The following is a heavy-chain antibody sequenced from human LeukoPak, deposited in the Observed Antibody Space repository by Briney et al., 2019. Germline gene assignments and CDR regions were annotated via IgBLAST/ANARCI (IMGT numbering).Heavy chain of an antibody. D-gene: IGHD2-15*01. V-gene: IGHV5-51*01. J-gene: IGHJ4*02. Sequence: GEPLKISCKGSGYRFTSDWIGWVRQMPGKGLEWMEIIYPGDSDTRYSPSFQGQVTISADKSVNTAYLQWSSLKASDTAMYYCARLSGRVVCSAGSCYIDSWGQGTLVTVSS. CDR1: GYRFTSDW. CDR3: ARLSGRVVCSAGSCYIDS. CDR2: IYPGDSDT.